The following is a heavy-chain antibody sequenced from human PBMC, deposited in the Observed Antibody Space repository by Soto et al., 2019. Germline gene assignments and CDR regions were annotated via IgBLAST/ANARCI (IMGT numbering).Heavy chain of an antibody. D-gene: IGHD3-3*01. Sequence: VQLVESGGGVVQPGRSLRLSCAASGFTFSNYGMHWVRQAPGKGLEWVAVIWYDGNNKNYVDSVKGRFTISRDNSKNTLYLQMNSLRAEDTAVYYCAREGLAYYDFWSGAYYMDVWGKGTTVTVSS. CDR1: GFTFSNYG. J-gene: IGHJ6*03. CDR2: IWYDGNNK. V-gene: IGHV3-33*01. CDR3: AREGLAYYDFWSGAYYMDV.